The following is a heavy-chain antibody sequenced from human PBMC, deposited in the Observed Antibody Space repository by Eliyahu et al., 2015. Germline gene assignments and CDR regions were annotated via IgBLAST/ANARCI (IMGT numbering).Heavy chain of an antibody. D-gene: IGHD6-19*01. J-gene: IGHJ4*02. V-gene: IGHV4-39*01. CDR3: ARPASSGWNYFDF. CDR2: IYYSGST. Sequence: QLQLQESGPGLVKPSETLSLTCTVSGGSIXSSSYYWGWIRQPPGKGLEWIGSIYYSGSTYDNPSLKSRVTISVDTSKNQFSLKLSSVTAADTAVYYCARPASSGWNYFDFWGQGTLVTVSS. CDR1: GGSIXSSSYY.